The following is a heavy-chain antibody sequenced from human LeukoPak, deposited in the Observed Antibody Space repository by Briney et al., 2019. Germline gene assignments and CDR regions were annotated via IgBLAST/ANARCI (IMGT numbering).Heavy chain of an antibody. D-gene: IGHD3-22*01. Sequence: SETLSLTCTVSGYSISTGYYWDWIRQPPGKGLEWIGTFYHGGSTYYNPSLKSRVTISVDTSKNQFSLKLSSVTAADTAVYYCARIDSSGYPDYWGQGTLVTVSS. J-gene: IGHJ4*02. V-gene: IGHV4-38-2*02. CDR3: ARIDSSGYPDY. CDR2: FYHGGST. CDR1: GYSISTGYY.